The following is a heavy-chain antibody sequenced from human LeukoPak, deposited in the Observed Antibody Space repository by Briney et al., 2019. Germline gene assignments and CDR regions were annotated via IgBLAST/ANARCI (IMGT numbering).Heavy chain of an antibody. Sequence: ASAKVSCKPTGYSFTAYYIYWMRQAPGQGLECMGWINLYSGGTKYAQRLQSRVTMTRDTSISTAYMELSRLRSDDTAIYYCASWAGGNEPVASFDYWGQGTLVTVSS. J-gene: IGHJ4*02. CDR1: GYSFTAYY. V-gene: IGHV1-2*02. D-gene: IGHD1-14*01. CDR3: ASWAGGNEPVASFDY. CDR2: INLYSGGT.